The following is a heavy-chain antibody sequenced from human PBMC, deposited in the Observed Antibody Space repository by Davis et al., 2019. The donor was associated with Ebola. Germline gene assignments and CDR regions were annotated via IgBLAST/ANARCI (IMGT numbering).Heavy chain of an antibody. D-gene: IGHD3-3*01. CDR1: GYTFTSYA. CDR2: INAGNGNT. CDR3: ARAVTIFGVVIYYYGMDV. J-gene: IGHJ6*02. V-gene: IGHV1-3*01. Sequence: ASVKVSCKASGYTFTSYAMHWVRQAPGQRLEWMGWINAGNGNTKYSQKFQGRVTITADKSTSTAYMELSSLRSEDTAVYYCARAVTIFGVVIYYYGMDVWGQGTTVTVSS.